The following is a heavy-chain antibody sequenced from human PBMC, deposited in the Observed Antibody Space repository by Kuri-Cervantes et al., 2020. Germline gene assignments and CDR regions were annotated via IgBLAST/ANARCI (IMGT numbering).Heavy chain of an antibody. J-gene: IGHJ4*02. CDR1: GFTFSSYG. V-gene: IGHV3-30*02. Sequence: GGSLRLSCAASGFTFSSYGMHWVRRAPGKGLEWVAFIRYDGSNKYYADSVKGRFTISRDNSKNTLYLQMNSLRAEDTAVYYCAKDYYDSSGTFDYWGQGTLVTVSS. D-gene: IGHD3-22*01. CDR3: AKDYYDSSGTFDY. CDR2: IRYDGSNK.